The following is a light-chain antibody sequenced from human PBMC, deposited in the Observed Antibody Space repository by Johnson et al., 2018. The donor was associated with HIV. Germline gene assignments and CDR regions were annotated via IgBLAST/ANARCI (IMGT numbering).Light chain of an antibody. V-gene: IGLV1-51*02. CDR3: ATWDSSLSTYV. Sequence: QSVLTQPPSVSAAPGQKVTISCSGSSSNIGNNYVSWYQQLPGTAPKLLIYENNKRPSGIPDRFSGSKSGTSATLGITVLQTGDEADYGCATWDSSLSTYVFGTWTKVTVL. CDR2: ENN. J-gene: IGLJ1*01. CDR1: SSNIGNNY.